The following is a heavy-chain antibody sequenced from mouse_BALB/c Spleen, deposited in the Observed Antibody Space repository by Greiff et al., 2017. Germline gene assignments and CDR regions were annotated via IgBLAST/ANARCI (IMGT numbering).Heavy chain of an antibody. CDR2: IRSKSNNYAT. J-gene: IGHJ4*01. Sequence: EVKLMESGGGLVQPKGSLKLSCAASGFTFNTYAMNWVRQAPGKGLEWVARIRSKSNNYATYYADSVKDRFTISRDDSQSMLYLQMNNLKTEDTAMYYCVRHYYGPYYYAMDYWGQGTSVTVSS. CDR3: VRHYYGPYYYAMDY. V-gene: IGHV10-1*02. D-gene: IGHD1-2*01. CDR1: GFTFNTYA.